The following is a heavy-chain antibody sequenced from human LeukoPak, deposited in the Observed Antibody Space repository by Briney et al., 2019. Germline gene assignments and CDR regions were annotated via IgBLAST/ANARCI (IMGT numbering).Heavy chain of an antibody. Sequence: ASVKVSCKPSGYTFTSYGISWMRQAPGQGLEWMGWISTYNGNTNYAQNLQGRVTMTTDTSTSTAYMELRSLKSDDTAVYYCARDKNWDLEYWGQGTLVTVSS. J-gene: IGHJ4*02. CDR3: ARDKNWDLEY. D-gene: IGHD7-27*01. CDR1: GYTFTSYG. V-gene: IGHV1-18*01. CDR2: ISTYNGNT.